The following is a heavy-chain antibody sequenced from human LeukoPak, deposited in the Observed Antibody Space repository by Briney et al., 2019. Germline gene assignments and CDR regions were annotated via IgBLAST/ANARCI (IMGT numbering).Heavy chain of an antibody. D-gene: IGHD5-12*01. CDR3: ARKWYSGYDTPDDAFDI. J-gene: IGHJ3*02. Sequence: PGGSLRLSCAASGFTFSSYEMNWVRQAPGKGLEWVSYISSSGSTIYYADSVKGRFTISRDNAKNSLYLQMNSLRAEDTAVYYCARKWYSGYDTPDDAFDIWGQGTMVTVSS. CDR2: ISSSGSTI. V-gene: IGHV3-48*03. CDR1: GFTFSSYE.